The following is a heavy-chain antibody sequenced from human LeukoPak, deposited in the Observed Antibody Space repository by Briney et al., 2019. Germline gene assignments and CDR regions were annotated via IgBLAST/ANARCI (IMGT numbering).Heavy chain of an antibody. D-gene: IGHD3-10*01. CDR1: GYTFTGYY. J-gene: IGHJ4*02. CDR3: AGAACSGYGSGSYWSHFDY. Sequence: ASVKVSCKASGYTFTGYYMHWVRQAPGQGLEWMGWINPNSGGTNYAQKFQGRVTMTRDTSISTAYMELSRLRSDDTAVYYCAGAACSGYGSGSYWSHFDYWGQGTLVTVSS. V-gene: IGHV1-2*02. CDR2: INPNSGGT.